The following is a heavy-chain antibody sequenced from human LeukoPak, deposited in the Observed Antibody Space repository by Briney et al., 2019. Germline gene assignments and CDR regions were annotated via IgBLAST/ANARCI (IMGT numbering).Heavy chain of an antibody. D-gene: IGHD3-22*01. V-gene: IGHV4-38-2*01. J-gene: IGHJ5*02. CDR1: GGSFSGYY. CDR2: IYHSGST. Sequence: PSETLSLTCAVSGGSFSGYYWGWIRQPPGKGLEWIGSIYHSGSTYYNPSLKSRVTISVDTSKNQFSLKLSSVTAADTAVYYCARATPYYYDSSGTNWFDPWGQGTLVTVSS. CDR3: ARATPYYYDSSGTNWFDP.